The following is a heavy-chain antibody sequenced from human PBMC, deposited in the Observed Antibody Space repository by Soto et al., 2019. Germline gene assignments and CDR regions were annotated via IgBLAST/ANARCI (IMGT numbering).Heavy chain of an antibody. D-gene: IGHD3-22*01. CDR1: GGSISSYY. J-gene: IGHJ6*01. Sequence: SETLSLTCTVSGGSISSYYWSWIRQPPGKGLEWIGYIYYSGSTNYNPSLKSRVTISVDTAKNQFSLKLSSVTAADTAVYYCARGYYDISGYYYPGDDYGMEVWGQRTTVAVSS. CDR3: ARGYYDISGYYYPGDDYGMEV. CDR2: IYYSGST. V-gene: IGHV4-59*01.